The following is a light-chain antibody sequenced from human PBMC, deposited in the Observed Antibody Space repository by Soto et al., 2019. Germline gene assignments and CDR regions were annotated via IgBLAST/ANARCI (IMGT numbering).Light chain of an antibody. CDR1: QSISSW. J-gene: IGKJ3*01. CDR3: QQYNSYPFT. Sequence: DIQMTQSPSTLSASVGDRVTITCRASQSISSWLAWYQQKPGKAPKLLIYKASSLESGVPSRFSGSGAATEFTLTISSLQPDHFATYDDQQYNSYPFTFGPGTKVDIK. CDR2: KAS. V-gene: IGKV1-5*03.